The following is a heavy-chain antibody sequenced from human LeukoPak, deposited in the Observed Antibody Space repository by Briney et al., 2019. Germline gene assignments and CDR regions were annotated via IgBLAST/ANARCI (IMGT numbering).Heavy chain of an antibody. CDR2: ISHDGSNN. Sequence: QPGGSVRLSCAASGFTFSNYGMHWVRQAPGKGLEWVVVISHDGSNNNYADSVKGRFTISRDNSKNTLYLQMNSLRPEDTAVYYCAKVRVGTAHFDYWGQGTLVTVSS. CDR1: GFTFSNYG. J-gene: IGHJ4*02. CDR3: AKVRVGTAHFDY. D-gene: IGHD2-15*01. V-gene: IGHV3-30*18.